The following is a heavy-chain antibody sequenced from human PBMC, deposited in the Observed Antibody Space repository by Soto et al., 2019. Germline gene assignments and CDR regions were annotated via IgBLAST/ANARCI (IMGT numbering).Heavy chain of an antibody. Sequence: GGSLRLSCAASGFTFSSYSMNWVRQAPGKGLEWVSSISSSSSYIYYADSVKGRFTISRDNAKNSLYLQMNSLRAEDTAVYYCASSYYDILTGKVDYWGQGILVTVSS. CDR2: ISSSSSYI. CDR1: GFTFSSYS. J-gene: IGHJ4*02. CDR3: ASSYYDILTGKVDY. D-gene: IGHD3-9*01. V-gene: IGHV3-21*01.